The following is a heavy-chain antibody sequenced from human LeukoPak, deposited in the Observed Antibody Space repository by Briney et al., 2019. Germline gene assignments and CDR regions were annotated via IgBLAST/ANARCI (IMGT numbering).Heavy chain of an antibody. CDR1: GFTFSGSA. D-gene: IGHD6-13*01. V-gene: IGHV3-73*01. Sequence: GGSLRLSCAASGFTFSGSAMHWVRQASGKGLEWVGRIRSKANSYATAYAASVKGRFTISRDNPKNTLFLQMNSLRTEDTSVYYCARDGISGIDHWGQGILVTVPS. CDR2: IRSKANSYAT. J-gene: IGHJ4*02. CDR3: ARDGISGIDH.